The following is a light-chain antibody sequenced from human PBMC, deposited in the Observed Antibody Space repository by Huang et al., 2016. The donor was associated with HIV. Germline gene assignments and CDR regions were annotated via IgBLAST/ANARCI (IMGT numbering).Light chain of an antibody. V-gene: IGKV3-11*01. Sequence: ELVLTQSPATLSLSPGERATLSCRASQSVCTYLAWYQQKPVQSPRLLIYDASNRATGIPARFSGRGSGTDFTLTISSLEPEDFAVYYCQQRSNWPPLLTFGPGTKVDIK. J-gene: IGKJ3*01. CDR3: QQRSNWPPLLT. CDR2: DAS. CDR1: QSVCTY.